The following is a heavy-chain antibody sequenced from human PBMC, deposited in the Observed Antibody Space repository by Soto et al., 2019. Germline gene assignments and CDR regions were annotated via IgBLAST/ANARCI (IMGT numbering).Heavy chain of an antibody. CDR3: ASXDGGSTIDY. V-gene: IGHV4-39*01. CDR2: IYYSGST. CDR1: GGSISSSSYY. J-gene: IGHJ4*02. Sequence: SETLSLTCSVSGGSISSSSYYWGWIRQPPGKGLQWIGTIYYSGSTYYNPSLKSRVTISVDTSKNQFSLKLSSVTAADTAVYYCASXDGGSTIDYWGQGALVTVSS.